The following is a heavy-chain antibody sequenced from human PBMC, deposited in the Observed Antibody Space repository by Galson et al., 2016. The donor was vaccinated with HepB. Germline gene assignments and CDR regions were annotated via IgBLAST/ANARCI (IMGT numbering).Heavy chain of an antibody. J-gene: IGHJ6*02. CDR3: AREFAITFGGDITPPLGVDV. CDR1: GDSVSSNSAA. V-gene: IGHV6-1*01. Sequence: CAISGDSVSSNSAAWNWIRQSPSRGLEWLGRTYYRSKWYNYYAVSVKSRITINPDTSKNQFSLQLNSVTPEDTAVYYCAREFAITFGGDITPPLGVDVWGQGTTVTVSS. CDR2: TYYRSKWYN. D-gene: IGHD3-16*02.